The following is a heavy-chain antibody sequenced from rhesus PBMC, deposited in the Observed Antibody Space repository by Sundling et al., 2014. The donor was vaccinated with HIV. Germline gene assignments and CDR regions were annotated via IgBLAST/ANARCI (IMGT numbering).Heavy chain of an antibody. CDR1: GFTFSSYV. CDR2: TSYDGNRK. CDR3: ANGASEDVVLLLLAPFLV. J-gene: IGHJ5-1*01. D-gene: IGHD2-2*01. V-gene: IGHV3-54*02. Sequence: EVQLVESGGGLVQPGGSLRLSCGASGFTFSSYVMHWVRQAPGKGPEWVALTSYDGNRKYYADSVKDRFTISRDNSKNILYLQMNSLKLEDTAVYYCANGASEDVVLLLLAPFLVWGPGVLVTVSS.